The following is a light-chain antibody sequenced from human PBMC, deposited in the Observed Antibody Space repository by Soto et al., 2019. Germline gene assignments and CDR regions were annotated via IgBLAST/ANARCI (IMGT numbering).Light chain of an antibody. J-gene: IGKJ4*01. CDR1: ESVTTY. Sequence: DIVLTQSPATLSLSPGERATLSCRASESVTTYLAWYRQKPGQPPRLLIYDAFKRATGVPVRFSGSGSGTDFTLTISSLEPEDFAIYYCQQRSNWPALTFGGGTKVEIK. CDR3: QQRSNWPALT. V-gene: IGKV3-11*01. CDR2: DAF.